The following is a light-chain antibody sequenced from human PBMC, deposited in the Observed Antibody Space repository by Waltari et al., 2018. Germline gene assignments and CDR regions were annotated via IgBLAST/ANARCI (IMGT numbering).Light chain of an antibody. CDR3: QQYYDSPLT. CDR2: WAS. V-gene: IGKV4-1*01. J-gene: IGKJ4*01. Sequence: DIVMTQSPDSLAVSRGERATINCKSSESVLFSTRHKNHLAWYQQKPGHPPKLLLYWASTRESGVPDRFSGSGSGTDFTLTISSLQAEDVAIYYCQQYYDSPLTFGGGTKVEIK. CDR1: ESVLFSTRHKNH.